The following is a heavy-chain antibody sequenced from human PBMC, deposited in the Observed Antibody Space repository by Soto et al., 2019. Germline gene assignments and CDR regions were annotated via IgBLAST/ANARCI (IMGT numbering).Heavy chain of an antibody. CDR1: GGSISSGGYY. J-gene: IGHJ4*02. CDR2: IYYSGST. CDR3: ARHPGYTVPTVYATHYFDD. Sequence: SETLSLTCTVSGGSISSGGYYWSWIRQHPGKGLEWIGNIYYSGSTYYNPSLKSRATISVDTSKNQFSLRLTSVTAADTAVYYCARHPGYTVPTVYATHYFDDWGQGVLVTVSS. D-gene: IGHD2-8*01. V-gene: IGHV4-31*03.